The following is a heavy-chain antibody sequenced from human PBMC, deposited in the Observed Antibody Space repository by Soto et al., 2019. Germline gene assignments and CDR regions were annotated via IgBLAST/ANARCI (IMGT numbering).Heavy chain of an antibody. J-gene: IGHJ4*02. Sequence: QVQLQESGPGLVKPSETLSLTCTVSGGSISGYYWTWIRQPPGKGLEWVGSLFYGGTTDYNPSLKSLLTMSLDTSKNHFSLKLSSVTAADTAVYYCARHRGPAPVYWGQGTLVTASS. V-gene: IGHV4-39*01. D-gene: IGHD3-10*01. CDR3: ARHRGPAPVY. CDR2: LFYGGTT. CDR1: GGSISGYY.